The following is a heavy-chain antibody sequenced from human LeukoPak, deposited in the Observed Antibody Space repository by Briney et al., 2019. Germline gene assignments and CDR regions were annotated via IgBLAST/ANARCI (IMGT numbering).Heavy chain of an antibody. CDR1: GGSFSGYY. J-gene: IGHJ5*02. D-gene: IGHD3-10*01. Sequence: SETLSLTCAVYGGSFSGYYWSWIRQPPGKGLEWIGEINHSGSTNYNPSLKSRFTISVDTSKNQFSLKLSSVTAADTAVYYCARGYYGSVNNWFDPWGQGTLVTVSS. CDR3: ARGYYGSVNNWFDP. CDR2: INHSGST. V-gene: IGHV4-34*01.